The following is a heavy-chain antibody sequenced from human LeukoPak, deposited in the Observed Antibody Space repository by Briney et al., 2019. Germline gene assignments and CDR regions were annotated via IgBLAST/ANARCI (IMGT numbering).Heavy chain of an antibody. D-gene: IGHD4-17*01. CDR2: INHSGST. V-gene: IGHV4-34*01. CDR3: ARARSPHDY. CDR1: GGSISSYY. J-gene: IGHJ4*02. Sequence: PSETLSLTCIVSGGSISSYYWSWIRQPPGKGLEWIGEINHSGSTNYNPSLKSRVTISVDTSKNQFSLKLSSVTAADTAVYYCARARSPHDYWGQGTLVTVSS.